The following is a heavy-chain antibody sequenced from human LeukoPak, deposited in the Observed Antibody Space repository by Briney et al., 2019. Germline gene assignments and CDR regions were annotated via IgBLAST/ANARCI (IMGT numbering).Heavy chain of an antibody. CDR2: ISSSSTI. CDR1: GFTFRSYN. D-gene: IGHD4/OR15-4a*01. CDR3: ARDGAADY. J-gene: IGHJ4*02. Sequence: PGGSLRLSCAASGFTFRSYNMNWVRQAPGKGLEWVSYISSSSTIYYADSVKGRFTNSRDNAKSSLYLQMNSLRAEDAAVYYCARDGAADYWGQGTLVTVSS. V-gene: IGHV3-48*01.